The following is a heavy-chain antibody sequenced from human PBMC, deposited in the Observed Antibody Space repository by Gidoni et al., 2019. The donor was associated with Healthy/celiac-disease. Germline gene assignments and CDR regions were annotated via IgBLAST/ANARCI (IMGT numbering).Heavy chain of an antibody. V-gene: IGHV4-34*01. J-gene: IGHJ4*02. D-gene: IGHD1-26*01. CDR2: INHSGST. CDR1: GGAFSGYY. CDR3: ARLSGSYFRSADY. Sequence: QVQLQQWGAGLLKPSETLSLTCAVYGGAFSGYYWSWIRQPPGKGLEWIGEINHSGSTNYHPSLKSRVTISVDTSTNQFSLKLSSVTAADTAVYYCARLSGSYFRSADYWGQGTLVTVSS.